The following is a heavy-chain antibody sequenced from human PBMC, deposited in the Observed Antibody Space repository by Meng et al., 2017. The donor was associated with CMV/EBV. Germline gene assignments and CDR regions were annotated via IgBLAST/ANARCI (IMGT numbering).Heavy chain of an antibody. V-gene: IGHV3-48*03. J-gene: IGHJ5*02. CDR1: GFTFSSYE. CDR3: ARDSNMDYGDYFNWFDP. D-gene: IGHD4-17*01. Sequence: GESLKISCAASGFTFSSYEMNWVRQAPGKGLEWVSCISSSGSTIYYADSVKGRFTISRDNAKNSLYLQMNSLRAEDTAVYYCARDSNMDYGDYFNWFDPWGQGTLVTVSS. CDR2: ISSSGSTI.